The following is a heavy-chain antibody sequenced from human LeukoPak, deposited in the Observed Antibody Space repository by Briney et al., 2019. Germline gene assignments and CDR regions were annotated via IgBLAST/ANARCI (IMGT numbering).Heavy chain of an antibody. CDR3: ARDLRYSSSWYGGLDY. Sequence: GGSLRLSCAASGFTFSDYYMSWIRQAPGKGLEWVSYISSSGSTIYYADSVKGRFTISRDNAKNSLYLQMNSLRAEDTAVYYCARDLRYSSSWYGGLDYWGQGTLVTVSS. D-gene: IGHD6-13*01. CDR2: ISSSGSTI. CDR1: GFTFSDYY. V-gene: IGHV3-11*01. J-gene: IGHJ4*02.